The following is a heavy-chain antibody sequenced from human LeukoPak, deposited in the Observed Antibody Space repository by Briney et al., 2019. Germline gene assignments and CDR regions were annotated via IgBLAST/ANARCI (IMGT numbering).Heavy chain of an antibody. V-gene: IGHV4-61*02. J-gene: IGHJ4*02. D-gene: IGHD3-16*01. CDR3: ARGGWGPLDY. Sequence: SETLSLTCSVSGDSISSGSFYWSWIRQPAGRGLEWIGRIYTSGTTNYNPSLKSRVTISVDTSKNQFSLKLSSVTAADTAVYYCARGGWGPLDYWGQGTLVTVSS. CDR2: IYTSGTT. CDR1: GDSISSGSFY.